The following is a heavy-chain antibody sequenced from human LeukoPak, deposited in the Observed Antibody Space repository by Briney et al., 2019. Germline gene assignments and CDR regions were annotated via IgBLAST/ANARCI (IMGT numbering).Heavy chain of an antibody. Sequence: SETLSLTCTVSGGSISSYYWSWIRQPPGKGLEWIGYIYYSGSTYYNPSLKSRVTISVDTSKNQFSLKLSSVTAADTAVYYCAREYYDSSDAFDIWGQGTMVTVSS. J-gene: IGHJ3*02. CDR1: GGSISSYY. CDR2: IYYSGST. CDR3: AREYYDSSDAFDI. D-gene: IGHD3-22*01. V-gene: IGHV4-30-4*08.